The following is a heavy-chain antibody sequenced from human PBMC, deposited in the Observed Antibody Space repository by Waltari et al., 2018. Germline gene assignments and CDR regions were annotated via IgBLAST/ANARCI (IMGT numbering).Heavy chain of an antibody. CDR2: ISYDGSNK. CDR3: ASDGYCSGGSCYSRDY. CDR1: GFTFSSYA. V-gene: IGHV3-30-3*01. Sequence: QVQLVESGGGVVQPGRSLRLSCAASGFTFSSYAMHWVRQDPGKGLEWVAVISYDGSNKYYADSVKGRFTISRDNSKNTLYLQMNSLRAEDTAVYYCASDGYCSGGSCYSRDYWGQGTLVTVSS. J-gene: IGHJ4*02. D-gene: IGHD2-15*01.